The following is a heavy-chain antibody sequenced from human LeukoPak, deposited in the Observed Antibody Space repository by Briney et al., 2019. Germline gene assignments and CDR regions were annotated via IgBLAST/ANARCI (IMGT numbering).Heavy chain of an antibody. D-gene: IGHD2-21*02. J-gene: IGHJ4*02. V-gene: IGHV3-21*01. Sequence: PGGSLRLSCAASGFTFSSYSMNWVRQAPGKGLEWVSFISTSSSYIYYADSVKGRFTISRDNAKNSIYLQMNSLRVEDTAVYYCAKDIVGGGDNYWGQGTLVIVSS. CDR1: GFTFSSYS. CDR3: AKDIVGGGDNY. CDR2: ISTSSSYI.